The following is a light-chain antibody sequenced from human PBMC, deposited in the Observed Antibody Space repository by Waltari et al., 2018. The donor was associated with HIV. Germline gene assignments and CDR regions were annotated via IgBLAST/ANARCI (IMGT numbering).Light chain of an antibody. Sequence: QSALTQPPSASGSPGQSVTISCAGTTSDVGGSNYVAWYQHQPGKAPKLMIYEVRKRTAGVPDRFSAPKSGNTSSLTVSGLQAEDEADYYCGSYAGSNNLVFGGGTKLTVL. CDR2: EVR. CDR3: GSYAGSNNLV. J-gene: IGLJ2*01. V-gene: IGLV2-8*01. CDR1: TSDVGGSNY.